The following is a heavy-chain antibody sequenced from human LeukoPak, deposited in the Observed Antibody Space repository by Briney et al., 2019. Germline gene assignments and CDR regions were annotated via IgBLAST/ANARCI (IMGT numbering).Heavy chain of an antibody. J-gene: IGHJ4*02. Sequence: ASVKVSCKASGGTFSSYAISRVRQAPGQGLEWMGRIIPILGIANYAQKFQGRVTITADKSTSTAYMELSSLRSEDTAVYYCATVDAAGAYYFDYWGQGTLVTVSS. CDR2: IIPILGIA. CDR3: ATVDAAGAYYFDY. V-gene: IGHV1-69*04. D-gene: IGHD6-13*01. CDR1: GGTFSSYA.